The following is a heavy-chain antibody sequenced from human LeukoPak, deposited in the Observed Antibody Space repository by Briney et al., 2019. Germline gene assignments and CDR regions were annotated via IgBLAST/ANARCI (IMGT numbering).Heavy chain of an antibody. V-gene: IGHV1-69*01. Sequence: ASVKVSCKASGGTFSSYAISWVRQAPGQGLEWMGGIIPIFGTANYAQKFQGRVTITADESTSTAYMELSSLRSEDTAVYYCAGTMVRGVYDYWGQGTLVTVSS. CDR2: IIPIFGTA. CDR1: GGTFSSYA. D-gene: IGHD3-10*01. CDR3: AGTMVRGVYDY. J-gene: IGHJ4*02.